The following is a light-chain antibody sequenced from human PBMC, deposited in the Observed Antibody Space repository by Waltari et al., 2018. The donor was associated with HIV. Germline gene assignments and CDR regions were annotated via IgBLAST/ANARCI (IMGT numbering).Light chain of an antibody. J-gene: IGLJ1*01. CDR3: QVWDSSSDAYV. CDR2: YDS. CDR1: NIGSKS. Sequence: SYVLAQPPSVSVAPGKTARITCGGNNIGSKSVHWYQQKPGQAPVVVIYYDSDRPSGIPVRFSGSNSGNTATLTISRVEAGDEADYYCQVWDSSSDAYVFGTGTKVTVL. V-gene: IGLV3-21*04.